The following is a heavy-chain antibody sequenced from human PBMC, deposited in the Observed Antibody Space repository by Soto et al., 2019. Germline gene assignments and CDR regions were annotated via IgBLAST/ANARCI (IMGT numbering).Heavy chain of an antibody. CDR3: VRFGGAAAGPGDY. CDR1: ESTFSSYE. Sequence: GGSLRLSCVASESTFSSYEMNWVRQAPGKGLEWVSYISSSGSTIYYSDSVKGRFTISRDNAKKSLYLQMNSLRAEDTAVYYCVRFGGAAAGPGDYWGQGTLVTVSS. CDR2: ISSSGSTI. D-gene: IGHD6-13*01. J-gene: IGHJ4*02. V-gene: IGHV3-48*03.